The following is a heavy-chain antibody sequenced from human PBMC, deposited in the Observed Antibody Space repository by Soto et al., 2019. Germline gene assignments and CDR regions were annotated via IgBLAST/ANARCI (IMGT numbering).Heavy chain of an antibody. CDR3: ARDLGIAAPFNRNGMDV. V-gene: IGHV3-33*01. D-gene: IGHD6-13*01. CDR1: GFTFSSYG. CDR2: IWYDGSNK. J-gene: IGHJ6*02. Sequence: PGGSLRLSCAASGFTFSSYGMHWVRQAPGKGLEWVAVIWYDGSNKYYADSVKGRFTISRDNSKNTLYLQMNSLRAEDTAVYYCARDLGIAAPFNRNGMDVWGQGTTVTVSS.